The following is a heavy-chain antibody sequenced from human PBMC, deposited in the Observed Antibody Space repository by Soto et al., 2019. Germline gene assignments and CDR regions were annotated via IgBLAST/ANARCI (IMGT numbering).Heavy chain of an antibody. D-gene: IGHD1-1*01. CDR1: GFTFSSYG. V-gene: IGHV3-30*18. CDR2: ISYDGSNK. CDR3: AKGNLEPASRQWGYFQD. Sequence: QVQLVESGGGVVQPGRSLRLSCAASGFTFSSYGMHWVRQAPGKGLEWVAVISYDGSNKYYADSVKGRFTISRDNSKNTVYLQMNSIRPEDTGVYFCAKGNLEPASRQWGYFQDGGQGTLLTVSS. J-gene: IGHJ1*01.